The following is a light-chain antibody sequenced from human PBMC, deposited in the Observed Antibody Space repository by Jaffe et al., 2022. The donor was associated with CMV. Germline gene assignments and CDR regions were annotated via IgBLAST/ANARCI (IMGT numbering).Light chain of an antibody. Sequence: EIVLTQSPATLSLSPGERATLSCRASQSVSSYLAWYQQKPGQAPRLLIYDASNRATDIPARFSGSGFGTDFTLTITGLEPEDFAVYYCQQRKNWPRTFGQGTKVEIK. CDR1: QSVSSY. CDR2: DAS. J-gene: IGKJ1*01. V-gene: IGKV3-11*01. CDR3: QQRKNWPRT.